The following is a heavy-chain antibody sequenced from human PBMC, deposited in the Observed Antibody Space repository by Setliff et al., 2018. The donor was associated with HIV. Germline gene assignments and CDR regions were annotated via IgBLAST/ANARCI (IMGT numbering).Heavy chain of an antibody. CDR2: VHHSGST. J-gene: IGHJ3*02. CDR3: ARGHLHDTSGYSLTGFDI. D-gene: IGHD3-22*01. CDR1: GGSFSGFY. V-gene: IGHV4-34*01. Sequence: SETLSLTCAVYGGSFSGFYWSWIRQPPGKGLDWIGEVHHSGSTTYNPSLKSRVTISVDTSKNQVSLRLSPVTAADTAVYYCARGHLHDTSGYSLTGFDIWGQGTMVTVSS.